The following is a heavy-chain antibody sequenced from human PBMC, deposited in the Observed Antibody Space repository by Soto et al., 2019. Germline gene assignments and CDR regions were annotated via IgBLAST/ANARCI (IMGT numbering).Heavy chain of an antibody. J-gene: IGHJ6*03. CDR3: ARVASGYQYYYYYMDV. V-gene: IGHV3-48*01. CDR2: ISTSSSSI. Sequence: GGSLRLSCAASGFTLRSYSMNWVRQAPGKGLEWVSYISTSSSSIYYEDSVKGRFTISRDDAKNSLSLQMDSLRAEDTAVYYCARVASGYQYYYYYMDVWGKGTTVTVSS. D-gene: IGHD3-3*01. CDR1: GFTLRSYS.